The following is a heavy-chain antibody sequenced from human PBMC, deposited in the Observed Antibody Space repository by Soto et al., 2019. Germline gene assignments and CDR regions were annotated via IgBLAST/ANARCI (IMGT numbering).Heavy chain of an antibody. CDR2: GYYSGTT. Sequence: QVHLQESGPGLVKPSETLSLTCTVSGGAISNHWWSWIRQPPGKGLEWMGYGYYSGTTKYNPSLRRRVSISIGTSQCKFSRTVYSVTAADRDTNYCATLPLCGLGGHAGSWFDPWGQGTLVPVPS. J-gene: IGHJ5*02. D-gene: IGHD3-16*01. V-gene: IGHV4-59*11. CDR1: GGAISNHW. CDR3: ATLPLCGLGGHAGSWFDP.